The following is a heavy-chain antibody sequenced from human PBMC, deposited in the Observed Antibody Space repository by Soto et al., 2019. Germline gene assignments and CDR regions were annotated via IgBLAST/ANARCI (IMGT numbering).Heavy chain of an antibody. Sequence: EVQLLESGGGLVQPGGSLRLSCAASGFTFSSYAMSWVRQAPGKGLEWVSAISGSGGSTYYADSVKGRFTISRDNSKNTLYLQMTSLRAEDTAVYDCAKKGGVWFGVQFDYWGQGTLVTVSS. CDR2: ISGSGGST. CDR1: GFTFSSYA. CDR3: AKKGGVWFGVQFDY. V-gene: IGHV3-23*01. J-gene: IGHJ4*02. D-gene: IGHD3-10*01.